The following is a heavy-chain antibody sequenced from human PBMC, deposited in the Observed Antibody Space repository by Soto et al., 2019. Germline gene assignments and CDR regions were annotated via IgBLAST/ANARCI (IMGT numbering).Heavy chain of an antibody. J-gene: IGHJ4*02. Sequence: QVQLVESGGDLVKPGGSLRLSCAASGYTCSDYYMSWIRKAPGKGLEWISYIDTSGTKIYYSDSVKGRFTITRDNAKNSLYLEMNSLRDEDTAVYYCASHYDMWSGYLSPVDYWGQGTLVTVSS. CDR3: ASHYDMWSGYLSPVDY. CDR2: IDTSGTKI. D-gene: IGHD3-3*01. V-gene: IGHV3-11*01. CDR1: GYTCSDYY.